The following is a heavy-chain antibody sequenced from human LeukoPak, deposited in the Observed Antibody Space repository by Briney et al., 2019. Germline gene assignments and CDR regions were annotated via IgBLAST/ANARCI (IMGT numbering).Heavy chain of an antibody. CDR3: ARGRSSWSSGTWFDP. CDR2: INHSGST. V-gene: IGHV4-34*01. Sequence: SSETLSLTCAVYGGSFSGYYWSWIRQPPGKGLEWIGEINHSGSTNYNPSLKSRVTISVDTSKNQFSLKLSSVTAADTAVYYCARGRSSWSSGTWFDPWGQGTLVTVSS. J-gene: IGHJ5*02. CDR1: GGSFSGYY. D-gene: IGHD6-13*01.